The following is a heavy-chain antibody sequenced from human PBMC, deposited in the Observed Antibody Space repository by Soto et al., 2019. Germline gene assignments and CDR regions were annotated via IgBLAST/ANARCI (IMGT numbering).Heavy chain of an antibody. J-gene: IGHJ4*02. CDR3: ARSVAVPGAHIDY. V-gene: IGHV4-59*01. D-gene: IGHD6-19*01. Sequence: SETLSLTCSVSGGSISGSYWSWIRQSPGKGLEWLGYVYYTGSTNYSPSLRGRVSISVDTSKNEFSLRLSSVTAADTAVYFCARSVAVPGAHIDYWGQGTQVTVSS. CDR1: GGSISGSY. CDR2: VYYTGST.